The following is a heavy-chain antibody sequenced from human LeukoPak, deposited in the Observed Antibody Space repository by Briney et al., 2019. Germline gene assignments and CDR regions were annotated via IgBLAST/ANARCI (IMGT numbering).Heavy chain of an antibody. CDR2: IYYSGST. V-gene: IGHV4-39*07. D-gene: IGHD6-6*01. CDR1: GGSISSSSYY. Sequence: PSETLSLTCTVSGGSISSSSYYWGWIRQPPGKGLEWIGSIYYSGSTYCIPSLKSRVTISVDTSRNQFSLKLSSVTAADTAVYYCARVKSSSSNWYFDLWGRGTLVTVPS. CDR3: ARVKSSSSNWYFDL. J-gene: IGHJ2*01.